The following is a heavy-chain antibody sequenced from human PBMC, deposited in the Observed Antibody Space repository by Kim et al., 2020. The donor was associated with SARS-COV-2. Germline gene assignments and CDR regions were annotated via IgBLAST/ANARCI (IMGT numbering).Heavy chain of an antibody. Sequence: SLKSPVTISVDTSKNQFSLKLSSVTAADTAVYYCATPPYCSGGDCYTGDYWGQGTLVTVSS. CDR3: ATPPYCSGGDCYTGDY. V-gene: IGHV4-4*09. D-gene: IGHD2-15*01. J-gene: IGHJ4*02.